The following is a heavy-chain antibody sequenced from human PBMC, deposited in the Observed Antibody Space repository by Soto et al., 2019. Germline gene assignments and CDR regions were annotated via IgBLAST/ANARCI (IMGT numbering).Heavy chain of an antibody. D-gene: IGHD3-10*01. CDR1: GGTFSSYA. Sequence: ASVEVSCKASGGTFSSYAISWVRQAPGQGLEWMGGIIPIFGTANYAQKFQGRVTITADESTSTAYMELSSLRSEDTAVYYCARGGNYYGSGSNKFDYWGQGTLVTVSS. V-gene: IGHV1-69*13. J-gene: IGHJ4*02. CDR2: IIPIFGTA. CDR3: ARGGNYYGSGSNKFDY.